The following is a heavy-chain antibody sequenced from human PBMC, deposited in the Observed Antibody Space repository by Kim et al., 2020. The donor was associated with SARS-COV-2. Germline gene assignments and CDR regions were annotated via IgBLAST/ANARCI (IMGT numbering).Heavy chain of an antibody. V-gene: IGHV3-30-3*01. CDR3: ATSGSGNYYYYGMDV. CDR2: ISYDGSNK. CDR1: GFTFSSYA. Sequence: GGSLRLSCAASGFTFSSYAMHWVRQAPGKGLEWVAVISYDGSNKYYADSVKGRFTISRDNSKNTLYLQMNSLRAEDTDVYYCATSGSGNYYYYGMDVWG. D-gene: IGHD3-10*01. J-gene: IGHJ6*02.